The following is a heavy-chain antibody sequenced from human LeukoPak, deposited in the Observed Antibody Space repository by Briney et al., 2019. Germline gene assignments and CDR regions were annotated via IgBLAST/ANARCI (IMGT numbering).Heavy chain of an antibody. V-gene: IGHV4-39*07. J-gene: IGHJ4*02. CDR2: IYHSGST. Sequence: PSETLSLTCTVSGGSISSSSYYWGWIRQPPGKGLEWIGSIYHSGSTYYNPSLKSRVTISVDTSKNQFSLKLSSVTAADTAVYYCARDRRRGYSYGLQGIVDYWGQGTLVTVSS. D-gene: IGHD5-18*01. CDR1: GGSISSSSYY. CDR3: ARDRRRGYSYGLQGIVDY.